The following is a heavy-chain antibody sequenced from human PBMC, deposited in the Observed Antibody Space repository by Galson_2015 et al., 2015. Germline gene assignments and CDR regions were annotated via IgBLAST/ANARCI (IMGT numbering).Heavy chain of an antibody. Sequence: SVKVSCKASGYTFTSYGISWVRQAPGQGLEWMGWISAYNGNTNYAQKLQGRVTMTTDTSTSTAYMELRSLRSDDTAVYYCARNPATVTTYWYFDLWGRGTLVTVSS. CDR2: ISAYNGNT. CDR3: ARNPATVTTYWYFDL. D-gene: IGHD4-17*01. J-gene: IGHJ2*01. V-gene: IGHV1-18*01. CDR1: GYTFTSYG.